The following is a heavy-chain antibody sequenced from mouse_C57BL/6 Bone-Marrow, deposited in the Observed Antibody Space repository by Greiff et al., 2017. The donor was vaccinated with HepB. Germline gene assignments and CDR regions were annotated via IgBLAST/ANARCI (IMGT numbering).Heavy chain of an antibody. Sequence: EVKVEESGGGLVQPGGSMKLSCVASGFTFSNYWMNWVRQSPEKGLEWVAQIRLKSDNYATHYAESVKGRFTISRDDSKSSVYLQMNNLRAEDTGIYYCTGEGLRQEYAMDYWGQGTSVTVSS. CDR3: TGEGLRQEYAMDY. CDR2: IRLKSDNYAT. D-gene: IGHD2-4*01. J-gene: IGHJ4*01. V-gene: IGHV6-3*01. CDR1: GFTFSNYW.